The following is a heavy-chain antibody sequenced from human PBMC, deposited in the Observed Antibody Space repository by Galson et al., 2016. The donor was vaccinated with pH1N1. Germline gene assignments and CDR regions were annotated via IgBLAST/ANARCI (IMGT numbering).Heavy chain of an antibody. J-gene: IGHJ6*02. Sequence: QSGAEVKKPGESLKISCKGSGYIFSTFWIGWVRQMPGKGLEWMGIVYPGDSDTRYNPSFKGQVTISVDKSISTAYLQWSSLKASDSAIYFWARHQSSSDDYFFYNMDVWGQGTTVTVSS. CDR3: ARHQSSSDDYFFYNMDV. V-gene: IGHV5-51*01. CDR2: VYPGDSDT. D-gene: IGHD6-6*01. CDR1: GYIFSTFW.